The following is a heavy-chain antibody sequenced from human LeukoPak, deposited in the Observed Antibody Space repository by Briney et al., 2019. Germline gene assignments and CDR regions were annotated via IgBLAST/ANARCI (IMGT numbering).Heavy chain of an antibody. CDR1: AVSFNDYY. J-gene: IGHJ4*02. D-gene: IGHD5-12*01. CDR2: INHSGYT. CDR3: TRMATGHDY. V-gene: IGHV4-34*01. Sequence: RPSETLSLTCAVSAVSFNDYYWSWVRQTPGKGLEGIGEINHSGYTNHSPSLKSRVTISIDTSRKQFSLNLRSVTVADTGIYYCTRMATGHDYWGQGTLVTVSS.